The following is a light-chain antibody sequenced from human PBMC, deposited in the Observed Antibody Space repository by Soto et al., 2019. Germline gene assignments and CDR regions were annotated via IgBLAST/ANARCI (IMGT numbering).Light chain of an antibody. CDR1: QSVLYSANNQNY. Sequence: DIVMTQSPDSLAVSLDERATISCKSSQSVLYSANNQNYLAWYQQRPGQPPKLLIYWASARESGVPDRFSGSGAGTDFTLTISSLQAEDVAVYYCHQYYTTVGSFGPGTKVDIK. CDR3: HQYYTTVGS. CDR2: WAS. V-gene: IGKV4-1*01. J-gene: IGKJ3*01.